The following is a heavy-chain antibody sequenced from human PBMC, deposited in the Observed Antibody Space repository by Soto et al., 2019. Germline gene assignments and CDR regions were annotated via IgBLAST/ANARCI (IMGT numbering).Heavy chain of an antibody. CDR2: ITATGDRA. D-gene: IGHD6-13*01. V-gene: IGHV3-23*01. J-gene: IGHJ2*01. CDR1: GLTFRNYA. Sequence: EVHLLESGGGLVQPGGSLRLSCAASGLTFRNYAMGWVRQAPGKGLEWVSAITATGDRAQYIDSVRGRFTISRDNSQNTLYMQMNSLRAEDTAVYYCAKDLRGPEVGTWYFDLWGRGSLVTVSS. CDR3: AKDLRGPEVGTWYFDL.